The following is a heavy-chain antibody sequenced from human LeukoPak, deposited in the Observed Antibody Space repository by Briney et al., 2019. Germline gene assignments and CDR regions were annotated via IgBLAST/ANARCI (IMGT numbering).Heavy chain of an antibody. V-gene: IGHV1-2*02. CDR2: INPNDGDT. J-gene: IGHJ4*02. Sequence: ASVKVSCKASGYTFTDYYMHWVRQAPGQGFEWMGWINPNDGDTNYAQKFQGRVTMTRNTSISTAYMELSSLRSEDTAVYYCARDRNGYSYGNLDYWGQGTLVTVSS. D-gene: IGHD5-18*01. CDR3: ARDRNGYSYGNLDY. CDR1: GYTFTDYY.